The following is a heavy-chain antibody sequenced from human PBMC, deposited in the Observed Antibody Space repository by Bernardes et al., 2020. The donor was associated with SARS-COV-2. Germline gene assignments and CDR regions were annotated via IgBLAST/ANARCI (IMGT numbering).Heavy chain of an antibody. CDR1: GFTFSTYS. J-gene: IGHJ4*02. CDR3: VKFTVNGGSIDC. Sequence: GGSLRLSCSASGFTFSTYSMHWVSQAPGKGLEYVSAINGDGGGTYYADSVKGRFTISRDNSRNTLYLQMRSLRPEDTALYYCVKFTVNGGSIDCWGQGTLVTVSP. CDR2: INGDGGGT. D-gene: IGHD3-10*01. V-gene: IGHV3-64D*06.